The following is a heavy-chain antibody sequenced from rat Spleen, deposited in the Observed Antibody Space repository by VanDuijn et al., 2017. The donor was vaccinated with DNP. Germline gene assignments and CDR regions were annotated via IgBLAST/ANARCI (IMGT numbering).Heavy chain of an antibody. CDR2: IRSGGST. V-gene: IGHV2-19*01. CDR3: TRGGGAMDA. Sequence: QVQLKESGPGLVQPSQTLSLTCTVSGFSLMDYSVHWVRQPPGKGLEWMGRIRSGGSTDYTSAPKFRLSISRDTSKSQVFLKMNSLEIEDTAIYFCTRGGGAMDAWGQGTSVTVSS. CDR1: GFSLMDYS. J-gene: IGHJ4*01.